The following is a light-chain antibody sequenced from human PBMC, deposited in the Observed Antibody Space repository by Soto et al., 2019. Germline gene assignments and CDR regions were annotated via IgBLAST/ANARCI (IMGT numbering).Light chain of an antibody. J-gene: IGLJ2*01. CDR2: EGS. Sequence: QSVLTQPASVSGSPGQSITISCTGTSSDVGRYNLVSWYQQHPGKAPKVMIYEGSKRPSGVSNRFSGSKSGNTASLTISGLQTEEEAHDDCCSYADSGIIHVVFGRGTKLTVL. CDR1: SSDVGRYNL. CDR3: CSYADSGIIHVV. V-gene: IGLV2-23*03.